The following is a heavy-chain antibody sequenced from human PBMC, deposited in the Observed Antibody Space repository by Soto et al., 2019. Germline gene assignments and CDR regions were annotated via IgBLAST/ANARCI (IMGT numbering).Heavy chain of an antibody. CDR3: ERNYHDSSGYYTLDY. J-gene: IGHJ4*02. V-gene: IGHV4-59*01. CDR2: IYYSGST. D-gene: IGHD3-22*01. CDR1: GGSISSYY. Sequence: SETLSLTCTVSGGSISSYYWSWIRQPPGKGLEWIGYIYYSGSTNYNPSLKSRVTISVDTSKNQFSLKLSSVTAADTAVYYCERNYHDSSGYYTLDYWGQGTPAPVSS.